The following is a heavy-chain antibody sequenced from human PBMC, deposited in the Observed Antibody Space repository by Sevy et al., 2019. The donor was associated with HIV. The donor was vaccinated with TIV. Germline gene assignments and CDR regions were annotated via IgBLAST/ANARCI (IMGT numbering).Heavy chain of an antibody. V-gene: IGHV3-11*01. D-gene: IGHD3-16*01. CDR3: VRGGGRIHDFDY. J-gene: IGHJ4*02. CDR1: GFTFSDFY. CDR2: ISDSGHIK. Sequence: GGSLRLSCAASGFTFSDFYMSWIRRAPGKGLEWVSYISDSGHIKHYEDSVKGRFLISRDNAHNTVHLQMNSLTAEDTADYYCVRGGGRIHDFDYWGRGTLVTVSS.